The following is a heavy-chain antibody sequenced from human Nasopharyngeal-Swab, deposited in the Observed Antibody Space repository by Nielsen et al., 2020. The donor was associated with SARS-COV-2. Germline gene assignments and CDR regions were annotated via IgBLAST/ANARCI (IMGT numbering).Heavy chain of an antibody. Sequence: GESLKISCKGSGYSFTSYWIGWVRQMPGKGLEWMGIIYPGDSDTRYSPSFQGQVTISADKSISTAYPQWSSLKASDTAMYYCARQGDWNVRYYYYYGMDVWGQGTTVTVSS. V-gene: IGHV5-51*01. CDR3: ARQGDWNVRYYYYYGMDV. D-gene: IGHD1-1*01. CDR1: GYSFTSYW. CDR2: IYPGDSDT. J-gene: IGHJ6*02.